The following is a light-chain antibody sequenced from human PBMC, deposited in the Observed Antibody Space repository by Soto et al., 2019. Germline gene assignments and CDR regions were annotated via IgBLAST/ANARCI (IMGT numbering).Light chain of an antibody. CDR2: GAN. CDR3: QQYNSYWK. CDR1: QSLTRNY. J-gene: IGKJ1*01. Sequence: EIVLTQSPGTLSLSPVEIANLSFMASQSLTRNYLAWYQQKVGQAPRLLIYGANTRAAGIPDRFSGRGSGTEFTLTISSLQPDDFATYYCQQYNSYWKCGQGTKGDIK. V-gene: IGKV3-20*01.